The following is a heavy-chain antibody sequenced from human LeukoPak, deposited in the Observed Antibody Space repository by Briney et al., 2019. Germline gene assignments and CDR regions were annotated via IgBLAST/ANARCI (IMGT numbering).Heavy chain of an antibody. CDR1: GGSINSYY. J-gene: IGHJ4*02. CDR3: ARHEELLRNFDY. Sequence: PSETLSLTCIVSGGSINSYYWSWIRQPAGKGLEWIGSIYYSGSTYYNPSLKSRVTISVDTSKNQFSLKLSSVTAADTAVYYCARHEELLRNFDYWGQGTLVTVSS. V-gene: IGHV4-59*05. D-gene: IGHD1-26*01. CDR2: IYYSGST.